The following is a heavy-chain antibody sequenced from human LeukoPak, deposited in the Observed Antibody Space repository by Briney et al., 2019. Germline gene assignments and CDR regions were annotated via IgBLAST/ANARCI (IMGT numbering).Heavy chain of an antibody. Sequence: GGSLRLSCAASGFTFSSYAMTWVRQAPGKGLEWVSDISGSGGSTYYADSVKGRFTISRDNSKNTLYLQVNSLRAEDTAVYYCTKTQSYDFWSGYLRWFDPWGQGTLVTVSS. J-gene: IGHJ5*02. V-gene: IGHV3-23*01. CDR3: TKTQSYDFWSGYLRWFDP. CDR1: GFTFSSYA. D-gene: IGHD3-3*01. CDR2: ISGSGGST.